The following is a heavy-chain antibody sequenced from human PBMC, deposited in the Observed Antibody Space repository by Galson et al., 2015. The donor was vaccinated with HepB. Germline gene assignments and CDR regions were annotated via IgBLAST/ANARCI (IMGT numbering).Heavy chain of an antibody. D-gene: IGHD2-21*02. CDR1: GFTFGDYA. CDR3: TREYSGGDAYYYYYYYMDV. CDR2: IRSKAYGGTT. V-gene: IGHV3-49*03. J-gene: IGHJ6*03. Sequence: SLRLSCAASGFTFGDYAMSWFRQAPGKGLEWVGFIRSKAYGGTTEYAASVKGRFTISRDDSKSIAYLQMNSLKTEDTAVYYCTREYSGGDAYYYYYYYMDVWGKGTTVTVSS.